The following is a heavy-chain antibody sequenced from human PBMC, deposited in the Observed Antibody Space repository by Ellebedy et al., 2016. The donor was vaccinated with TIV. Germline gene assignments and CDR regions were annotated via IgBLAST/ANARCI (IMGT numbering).Heavy chain of an antibody. CDR2: ISYDGSNK. V-gene: IGHV3-30-3*01. CDR1: GFTFSSYA. J-gene: IGHJ4*02. D-gene: IGHD5-12*01. Sequence: GGSLRLXXAASGFTFSSYAMHWVRQAPGKGLEWVAVISYDGSNKYYADSVKGRFTISRDNSKNTLYLQMNSLRAEDTAVYYCARAKFSGYEEYYFDYWGQGTLVTVSS. CDR3: ARAKFSGYEEYYFDY.